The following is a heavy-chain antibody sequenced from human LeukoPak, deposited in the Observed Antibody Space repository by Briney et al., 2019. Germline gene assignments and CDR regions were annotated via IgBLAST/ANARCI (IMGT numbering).Heavy chain of an antibody. J-gene: IGHJ4*02. CDR3: AKVQAEGIVSNRGYYFDY. CDR2: ISASGGST. CDR1: GFTFSSYA. D-gene: IGHD7-27*01. Sequence: GALRLSCAASGFTFSSYAMSWVRQAPGKGLEWVSGISASGGSTYYADSVKGRFTISRDNSRNTLFLHVNSLRAEDTAVYYCAKVQAEGIVSNRGYYFDYWGQGTLVTVSS. V-gene: IGHV3-23*01.